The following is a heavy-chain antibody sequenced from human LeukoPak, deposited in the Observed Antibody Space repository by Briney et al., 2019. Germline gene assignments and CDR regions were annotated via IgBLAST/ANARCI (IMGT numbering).Heavy chain of an antibody. V-gene: IGHV1-18*01. CDR3: ATSMVRGVIPRYYFDY. Sequence: ASVKVSCTASGYTFNSYAISWVRQAPGQGLEWMGWISPYNGNTNSAQRFQGRVTMTTDTSTSAAYMELRSLRSDDTAVYYCATSMVRGVIPRYYFDYWGQGTLVTVSS. J-gene: IGHJ4*02. CDR2: ISPYNGNT. CDR1: GYTFNSYA. D-gene: IGHD3-10*01.